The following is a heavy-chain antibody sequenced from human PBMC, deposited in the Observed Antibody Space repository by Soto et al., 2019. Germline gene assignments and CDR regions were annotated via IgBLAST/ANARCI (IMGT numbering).Heavy chain of an antibody. CDR3: AGELLQPGEPNGYCSGGACNVPPGGMDV. Sequence: QVRLVQSGAEVNRPGGSVTLSCRATGYTFSIHYIHWVRQAPGQGLESLGILNPSVGTSSYPQRFQGTVTLTRDTSTTTVFMDLSALTSQDTATYYCAGELLQPGEPNGYCSGGACNVPPGGMDVWGQGTTVTVS. D-gene: IGHD2-15*01. V-gene: IGHV1-46*01. CDR2: LNPSVGTS. CDR1: GYTFSIHY. J-gene: IGHJ6*02.